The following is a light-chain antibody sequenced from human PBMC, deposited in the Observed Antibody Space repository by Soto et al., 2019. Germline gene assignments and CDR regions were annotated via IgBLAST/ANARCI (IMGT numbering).Light chain of an antibody. CDR1: QSIGSY. CDR3: QHFGGTTFT. CDR2: GAS. J-gene: IGKJ5*01. V-gene: IGKV3-20*01. Sequence: EIVLTQSPATLSLSLGERATLSCRASQSIGSYLAWYQHKLGQPPRLLIYGASTRATGIPDRFSGSGSGTHFTLTTSRLEPGDFAVYYCQHFGGTTFTFGQGTRLEIK.